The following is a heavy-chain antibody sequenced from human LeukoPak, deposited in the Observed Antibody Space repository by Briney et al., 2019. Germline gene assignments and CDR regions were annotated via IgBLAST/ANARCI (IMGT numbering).Heavy chain of an antibody. CDR3: AKDGGLWVSAHWGDS. CDR2: ITTGGPNT. D-gene: IGHD7-27*01. Sequence: PGGSLRLSCTASGFTFSSYTMSWVRQAPGKGLKWVSTITTGGPNTYYADSVKGRFTVSRDDSKNTLYLQVNSLRAEDTAVYYCAKDGGLWVSAHWGDSWGRGTLVTVSS. J-gene: IGHJ4*02. V-gene: IGHV3-23*01. CDR1: GFTFSSYT.